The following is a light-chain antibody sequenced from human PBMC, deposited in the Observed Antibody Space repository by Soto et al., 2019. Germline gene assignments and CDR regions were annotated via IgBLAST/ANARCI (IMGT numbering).Light chain of an antibody. Sequence: DIQMTQSPSSVSASVGDRVTITCRASQGIASWIAWYQQKPGKAPNLLIYAASSLQSGVPSRFSCSGSGTDFTLTISSLQPEDFASYYCQQTYSLPYTFGQWTKLEIK. CDR2: AAS. CDR1: QGIASW. J-gene: IGKJ2*01. CDR3: QQTYSLPYT. V-gene: IGKV1-12*01.